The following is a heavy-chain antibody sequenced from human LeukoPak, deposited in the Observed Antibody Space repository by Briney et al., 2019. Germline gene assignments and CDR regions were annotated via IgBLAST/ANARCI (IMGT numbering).Heavy chain of an antibody. Sequence: SSQTLSLTCTVSGGSISSGGYYWSWIRQHPGKGLEWIGYIYYSGSTYYNPSLKRRVTISVYTSKNQFSLKLSSVTAADTAVYYCARGYCSGGSCYPVYYFDYWGQGTLVTVSS. CDR2: IYYSGST. V-gene: IGHV4-31*03. D-gene: IGHD2-15*01. J-gene: IGHJ4*02. CDR1: GGSISSGGYY. CDR3: ARGYCSGGSCYPVYYFDY.